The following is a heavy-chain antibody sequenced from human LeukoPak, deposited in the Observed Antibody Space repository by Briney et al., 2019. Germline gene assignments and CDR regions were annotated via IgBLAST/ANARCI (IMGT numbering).Heavy chain of an antibody. Sequence: SETLSLTCAVYGGSFSGYYWSWIRQPPGKGLEWIGEINHSGSTNYNPSLKSRVTISVDTSKNQFSLKLSSVTAADTAVYYCARGRVDIVVVVAAPRDYYYGMDDWGKGTTVTVSS. CDR1: GGSFSGYY. D-gene: IGHD2-15*01. J-gene: IGHJ6*04. V-gene: IGHV4-34*01. CDR2: INHSGST. CDR3: ARGRVDIVVVVAAPRDYYYGMDD.